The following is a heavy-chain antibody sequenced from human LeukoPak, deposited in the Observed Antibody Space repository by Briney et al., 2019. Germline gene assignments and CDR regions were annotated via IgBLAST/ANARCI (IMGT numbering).Heavy chain of an antibody. V-gene: IGHV1-69*13. CDR1: GGTFSSYA. CDR2: IIPIFGTA. Sequence: ASVKVSCKASGGTFSSYAISWVRQAPGQGLEWMGGIIPIFGTAYYAQKFQGRVTITADESTSTAYMELSSLRSEDTAVYYCARENGADYFDYWGQGTLVTVSS. D-gene: IGHD1-26*01. CDR3: ARENGADYFDY. J-gene: IGHJ4*02.